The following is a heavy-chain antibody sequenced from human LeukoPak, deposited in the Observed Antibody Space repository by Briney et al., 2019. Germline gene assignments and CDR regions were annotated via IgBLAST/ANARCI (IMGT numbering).Heavy chain of an antibody. CDR3: ARGQLLGAMVGATVHPYYFDY. D-gene: IGHD1-26*01. Sequence: SETLSLTCTVSGGSISSGSYYWSWIRQPAGKGLEWIGRIYTSGSTNYNPSLKSRVTISVDTSKNQFSLKLSSVTAADTAVYYCARGQLLGAMVGATVHPYYFDYWGQGTLVTVPS. CDR2: IYTSGST. CDR1: GGSISSGSYY. J-gene: IGHJ4*02. V-gene: IGHV4-61*02.